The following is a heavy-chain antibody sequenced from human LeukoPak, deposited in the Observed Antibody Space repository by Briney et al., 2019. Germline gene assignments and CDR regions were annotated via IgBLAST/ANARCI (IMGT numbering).Heavy chain of an antibody. V-gene: IGHV1-69*13. CDR1: GGTFSSYA. CDR3: ARDPRGRGYSYGPFDY. D-gene: IGHD5-18*01. Sequence: SVKVSCKASGGTFSSYAISWVRQAPGQGLEWMGGIIPIFGTANYAQKFQGRVTITADESTSTAYMELSSLRSEDTAVYYCARDPRGRGYSYGPFDYWGQGALVTVSS. J-gene: IGHJ4*02. CDR2: IIPIFGTA.